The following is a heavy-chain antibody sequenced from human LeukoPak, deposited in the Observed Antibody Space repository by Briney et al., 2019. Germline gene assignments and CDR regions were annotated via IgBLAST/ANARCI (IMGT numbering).Heavy chain of an antibody. D-gene: IGHD5-24*01. CDR2: IKQDGSEE. CDR1: GFTFSNYW. Sequence: PGGSLRLSCAASGFTFSNYWMSWVRQAPGKGLEWVANIKQDGSEEYYVDSVKGRFTISRDNAKNSLYLQMNSLRAEDTAVYYCARHGRRDGRRSPWSAWGQGTLVSVS. CDR3: ARHGRRDGRRSPWSA. V-gene: IGHV3-7*01. J-gene: IGHJ4*02.